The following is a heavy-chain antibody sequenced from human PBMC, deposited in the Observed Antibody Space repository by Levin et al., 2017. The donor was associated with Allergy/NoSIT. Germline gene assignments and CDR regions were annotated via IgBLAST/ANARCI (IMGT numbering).Heavy chain of an antibody. Sequence: GGSLRLSCVGSGFTFNFYWMXWVRXXXXKGLEWVSRINNDDGSTTVYVDSVKGRFTISRDNAKNTLFLQMSSLRGDDTAVYYCARGGFNHAFDIWGQGTMVTVSP. CDR2: INNDDGSTT. D-gene: IGHD2-15*01. J-gene: IGHJ3*02. CDR3: ARGGFNHAFDI. V-gene: IGHV3-74*01. CDR1: GFTFNFYW.